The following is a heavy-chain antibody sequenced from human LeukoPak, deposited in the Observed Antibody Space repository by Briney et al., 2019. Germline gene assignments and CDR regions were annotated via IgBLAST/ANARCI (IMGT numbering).Heavy chain of an antibody. CDR2: ISSNGGST. CDR1: GFTFSSYA. Sequence: GRSLRLSCAASGFTFSSYAMHWVRQAPGKGLEYVSAISSNGGSTYYANSVKGRFTISRDNSKNTLYLQMGSLRAEDMAVYYCARGRVPAAVDAFDIWGQGTMVTVSS. D-gene: IGHD2-2*01. CDR3: ARGRVPAAVDAFDI. J-gene: IGHJ3*02. V-gene: IGHV3-64*01.